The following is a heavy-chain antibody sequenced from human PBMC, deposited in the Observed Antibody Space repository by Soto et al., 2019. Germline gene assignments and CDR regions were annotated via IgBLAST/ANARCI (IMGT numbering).Heavy chain of an antibody. CDR3: SSFPLVAGAAAPRGWFDP. CDR2: IRNKANSYAT. J-gene: IGHJ5*02. V-gene: IGHV3-72*01. Sequence: FRDHCGGWVSKEKRKGLEWVGRIRNKANSYATEYAASVKGRFTISRDDSKNSLYLQMNSLRTEDTAVYYCSSFPLVAGAAAPRGWFDPLRQGTLVTVSS. D-gene: IGHD2-15*01. CDR1: FRDHC.